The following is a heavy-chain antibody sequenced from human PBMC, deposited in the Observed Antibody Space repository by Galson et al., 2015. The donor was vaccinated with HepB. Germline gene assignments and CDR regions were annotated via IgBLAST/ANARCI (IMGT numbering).Heavy chain of an antibody. CDR2: ISAYNGNA. D-gene: IGHD6-13*01. CDR1: GYTFTSYG. CDR3: ARDLAAAAGPLYNWFDP. V-gene: IGHV1-18*04. J-gene: IGHJ5*02. Sequence: QSGAEVKKPGASVKVSCKASGYTFTSYGISWVRQAPGQGLEWMGWISAYNGNANYAQKLQGRVTMTTDTSTSTAYMELRSLRSDDTAVYYCARDLAAAAGPLYNWFDPWGQGTLLTVSS.